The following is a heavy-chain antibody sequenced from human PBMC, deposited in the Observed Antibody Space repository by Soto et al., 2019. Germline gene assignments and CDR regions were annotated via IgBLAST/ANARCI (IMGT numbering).Heavy chain of an antibody. CDR1: GGSITSSYY. Sequence: SETLSLTCTVAGGSITSSYYWGWIRQPPGKGLEWIGSIYYSGSTNYNPSLKSRVTISVDTSKNQFSLKLSSVTAADTAVYYCARLGRRWLQLGAFDIWGQGTMVTVSS. D-gene: IGHD5-12*01. J-gene: IGHJ3*02. V-gene: IGHV4-39*07. CDR3: ARLGRRWLQLGAFDI. CDR2: IYYSGST.